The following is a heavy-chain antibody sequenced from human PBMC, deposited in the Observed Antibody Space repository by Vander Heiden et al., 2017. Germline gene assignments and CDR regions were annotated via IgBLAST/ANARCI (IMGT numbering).Heavy chain of an antibody. CDR2: ISSKGDTT. Sequence: QVHLVESGGGLVKPGGSLRLSCAASGFTFSAYYMNWIRQATGKGLEWVSYISSKGDTTYYADSVKGRFSISRDNAKNSMFLQMDNLGLDDTAVYYCARPLWPGALDIWGQGTMVTVSS. D-gene: IGHD3-10*01. J-gene: IGHJ3*02. CDR3: ARPLWPGALDI. V-gene: IGHV3-11*01. CDR1: GFTFSAYY.